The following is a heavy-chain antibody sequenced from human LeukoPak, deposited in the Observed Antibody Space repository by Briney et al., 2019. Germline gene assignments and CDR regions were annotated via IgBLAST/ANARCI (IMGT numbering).Heavy chain of an antibody. CDR2: ISSSSSTI. CDR3: ARGRSNYDFWNNYGMDV. D-gene: IGHD3-3*01. CDR1: GFTFSSYS. V-gene: IGHV3-48*02. J-gene: IGHJ6*02. Sequence: PGGSLRLSCAASGFTFSSYSMNWVRQAPGKGLEWVSYISSSSSTIYYADSVKGRFTISRDNAKNSLYLQMNSLRDEDTAVYYCARGRSNYDFWNNYGMDVWGQGTTVTVSS.